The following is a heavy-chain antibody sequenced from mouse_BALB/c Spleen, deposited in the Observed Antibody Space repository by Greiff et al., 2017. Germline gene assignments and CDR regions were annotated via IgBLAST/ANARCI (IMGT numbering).Heavy chain of an antibody. CDR3: TRVGDYDRFYAMDY. D-gene: IGHD2-4*01. V-gene: IGHV5-6-4*01. J-gene: IGHJ4*01. Sequence: EVKLVESGGGLVKPGGSLKLSCAASGFTFSSYTMSWVRQTPEKRLEWVATISSGGSYTYYPDSVKGRFTISRDNAKNTLYLQMSSLKSEDTAMYYCTRVGDYDRFYAMDYWGQGTSVTVSS. CDR2: ISSGGSYT. CDR1: GFTFSSYT.